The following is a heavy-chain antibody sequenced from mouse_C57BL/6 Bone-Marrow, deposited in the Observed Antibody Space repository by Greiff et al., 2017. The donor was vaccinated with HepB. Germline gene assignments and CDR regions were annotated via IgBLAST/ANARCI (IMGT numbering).Heavy chain of an antibody. CDR1: GYAFSSSW. J-gene: IGHJ2*01. D-gene: IGHD1-1*01. V-gene: IGHV1-82*01. CDR2: IYPGDGDT. CDR3: ARERDYARSYDY. Sequence: QVQLQQSGPELVKPGASVKISCKASGYAFSSSWMNWGKQRPGKGLVWIGRIYPGDGDTNYNGKFKGKATLTPDKSSSTASMHLSGLTSEDSAVYFCARERDYARSYDYWGQGTTLTVSS.